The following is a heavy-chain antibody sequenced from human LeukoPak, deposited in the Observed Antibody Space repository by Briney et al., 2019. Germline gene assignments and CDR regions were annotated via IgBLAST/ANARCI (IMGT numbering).Heavy chain of an antibody. D-gene: IGHD3-3*01. V-gene: IGHV1-8*01. Sequence: ASVKVSCKASGYTFTSYDINWVRQATGQGPEWMGWMNPNSGNTGYAQKFQGRVTMTRNTSISTAYMELSSLRSEDTAVYYCARGTSYDFWSGYYPKYYFDYWGQGTLVTVSS. J-gene: IGHJ4*02. CDR1: GYTFTSYD. CDR2: MNPNSGNT. CDR3: ARGTSYDFWSGYYPKYYFDY.